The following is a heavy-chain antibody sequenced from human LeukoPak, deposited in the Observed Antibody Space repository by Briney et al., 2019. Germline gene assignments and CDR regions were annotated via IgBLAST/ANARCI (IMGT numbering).Heavy chain of an antibody. D-gene: IGHD2-2*01. CDR3: ARDIVVVPATFDY. Sequence: GGSLRLSCTGSEFTFRNYWMHWVRQVPGKGLVWISRINGDGTNTTYADSVKGRFTISRDNAKNSLYLQMNSLRAEDTAIYYCARDIVVVPATFDYWGQGTLVTVSS. J-gene: IGHJ4*02. V-gene: IGHV3-74*01. CDR2: INGDGTNT. CDR1: EFTFRNYW.